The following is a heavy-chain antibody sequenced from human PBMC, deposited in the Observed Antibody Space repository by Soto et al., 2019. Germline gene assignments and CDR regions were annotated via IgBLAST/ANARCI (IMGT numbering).Heavy chain of an antibody. Sequence: LSLTCTVSGGSISSSSYYWGWIRQPPGKGLEWIGSIYYSGSTYYNPSLKSRVTKSVDTSKNQFSLKLSSVTAADTAVYYCARERPDGARLDPWGQGTLVTVSS. CDR1: GGSISSSSYY. V-gene: IGHV4-39*07. J-gene: IGHJ5*02. CDR2: IYYSGST. D-gene: IGHD6-6*01. CDR3: ARERPDGARLDP.